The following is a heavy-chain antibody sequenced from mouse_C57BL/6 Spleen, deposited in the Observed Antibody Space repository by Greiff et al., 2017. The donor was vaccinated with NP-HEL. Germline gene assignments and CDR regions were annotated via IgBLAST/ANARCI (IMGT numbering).Heavy chain of an antibody. CDR2: IDPEDGET. J-gene: IGHJ1*03. V-gene: IGHV14-2*01. Sequence: EVQLQQSGAELVKPGASVKLSCTASGFNIKDYYMHWVKQRTEQGLEWIGRIDPEDGETKYAPKFPGKATITADTSSNTAYLQLSSLTSEDTAVYYCAQAWYFDVWGTGTTVTVSS. CDR1: GFNIKDYY. CDR3: AQAWYFDV.